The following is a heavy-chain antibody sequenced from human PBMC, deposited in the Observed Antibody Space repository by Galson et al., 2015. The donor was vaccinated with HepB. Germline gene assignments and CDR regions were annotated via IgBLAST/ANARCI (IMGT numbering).Heavy chain of an antibody. J-gene: IGHJ4*02. Sequence: SLRLSCAASGFTFSSYSMNWVRQAPGKGLEWVSYISSGSSIKYYADSLKGRFTISRDNAKNSLNLQMDSLRVEDTAVYYCAREAYTSAFYGAFDYWGQGTLVTVSS. V-gene: IGHV3-48*01. D-gene: IGHD6-19*01. CDR3: AREAYTSAFYGAFDY. CDR2: ISSGSSIK. CDR1: GFTFSSYS.